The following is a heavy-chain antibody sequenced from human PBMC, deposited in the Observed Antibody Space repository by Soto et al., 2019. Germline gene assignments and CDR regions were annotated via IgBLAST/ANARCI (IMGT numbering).Heavy chain of an antibody. J-gene: IGHJ6*02. CDR1: GGSISSGDYY. CDR3: ARGWGTYGDYGNYYYYGMDV. V-gene: IGHV4-30-4*01. CDR2: IYYSGST. Sequence: SETLSLTCTVSGGSISSGDYYWSWIRQPPGKGLEWIGYIYYSGSTYYNPSLKSRVTISVDTSKNQFSLKLSSVTAADTAVYYCARGWGTYGDYGNYYYYGMDVWGQGTTVTVSS. D-gene: IGHD4-17*01.